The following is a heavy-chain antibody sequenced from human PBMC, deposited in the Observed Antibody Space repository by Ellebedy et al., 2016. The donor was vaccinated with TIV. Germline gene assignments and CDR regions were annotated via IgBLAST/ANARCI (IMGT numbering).Heavy chain of an antibody. D-gene: IGHD6-19*01. CDR1: GFTFSNYW. CDR2: IKQDGSER. J-gene: IGHJ4*02. CDR3: ARDQWLGRAYYFDS. V-gene: IGHV3-7*01. Sequence: GGSLRLSCAASGFTFSNYWMTWVRQAPGKGLEWVANIKQDGSERYYVDSVKGRFAISRDNAKNTMHLQMNSLGDEDTAVYYCARDQWLGRAYYFDSWGQGTLVTVSS.